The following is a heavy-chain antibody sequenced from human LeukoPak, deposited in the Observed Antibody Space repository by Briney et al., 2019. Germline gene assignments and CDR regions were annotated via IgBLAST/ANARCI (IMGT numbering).Heavy chain of an antibody. V-gene: IGHV4-61*01. CDR2: IYYSGST. CDR3: ARFSDQIAIFGVVNYFLGD. J-gene: IGHJ4*02. Sequence: SETLSLTCTVSGASISSSSYYWSWIRQPPGKGLEWIGYIYYSGSTNYNPSLKSRVTISVDTSENQFSLKLSSVTAADTAVYYCARFSDQIAIFGVVNYFLGDWGQGILVTVSS. D-gene: IGHD3-3*01. CDR1: GASISSSSYY.